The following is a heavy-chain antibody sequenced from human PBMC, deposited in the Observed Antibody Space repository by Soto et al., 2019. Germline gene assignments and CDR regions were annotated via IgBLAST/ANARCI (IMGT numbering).Heavy chain of an antibody. CDR2: ISYSGST. Sequence: QVQLQESGPGLVQPSQTLSLTCTVSGGSISSGGYYWSWIRQHPGTGLEWIGHISYSGSTYYNTSIKSRVTITVDTDRNPFYLIVNAVTAADTAVYYCARGVLHWGQGTLVTVSS. V-gene: IGHV4-31*03. CDR3: ARGVLH. CDR1: GGSISSGGYY. J-gene: IGHJ4*01.